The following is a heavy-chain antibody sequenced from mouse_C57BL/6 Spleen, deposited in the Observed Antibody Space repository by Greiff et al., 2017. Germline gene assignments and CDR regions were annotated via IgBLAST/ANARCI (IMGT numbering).Heavy chain of an antibody. CDR3: ARDGNYYSSSYFDY. V-gene: IGHV5-4*01. CDR1: GFTFSSYA. D-gene: IGHD1-1*01. J-gene: IGHJ2*01. Sequence: EVKLMESGGGLVKPGGSLKLSCAASGFTFSSYAMSWVRQTPEKRLEWVATISDGGSYTYYPDNVKGRFTISRDNDKTNLYLQMSDMKSEDTAMYYCARDGNYYSSSYFDYWGKGTTLTVSS. CDR2: ISDGGSYT.